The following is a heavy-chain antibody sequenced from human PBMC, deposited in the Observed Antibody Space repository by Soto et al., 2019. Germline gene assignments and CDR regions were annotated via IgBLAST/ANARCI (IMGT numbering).Heavy chain of an antibody. D-gene: IGHD1-7*01. CDR3: ARSRILRSRITGTTKAAFDY. J-gene: IGHJ4*02. CDR1: AYSFTSYW. CDR2: IYPGDSDT. Sequence: EVQLVQSGAEVKKPGESLKISCKGSAYSFTSYWIGWVRQLPGKGLEWMGIIYPGDSDTRYSPSFQGQVTISADKSISTAYLQWSSLKASDPAIYYCARSRILRSRITGTTKAAFDYWGQGTLVTVSS. V-gene: IGHV5-51*01.